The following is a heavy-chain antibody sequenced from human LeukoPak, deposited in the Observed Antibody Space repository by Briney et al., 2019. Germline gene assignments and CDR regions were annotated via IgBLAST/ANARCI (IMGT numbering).Heavy chain of an antibody. J-gene: IGHJ5*02. CDR1: GYTFTGYY. D-gene: IGHD2-15*01. Sequence: GASVKVSCKASGYTFTGYYMHWVRQATGQGLEWMGWMNPNSGNTGYAQKFQGRVTMTRNTSISTAYMELSSLRSEDTAVYYCASRGYCSGGSCYSSFGWFDPWGQGTLVTVSS. CDR3: ASRGYCSGGSCYSSFGWFDP. CDR2: MNPNSGNT. V-gene: IGHV1-8*02.